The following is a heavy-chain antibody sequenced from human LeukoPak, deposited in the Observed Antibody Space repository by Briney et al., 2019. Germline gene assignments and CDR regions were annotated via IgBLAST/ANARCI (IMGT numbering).Heavy chain of an antibody. D-gene: IGHD6-13*01. J-gene: IGHJ4*02. CDR2: IKKDGSEK. Sequence: GGSLRLSCSPSGFTFSRYWMSWVRQAPGKGLEGVANIKKDGSEKYYVDSVKGRFTISRDNADNSLYLQMNSLRAEDTAVYYCAKAKPNSNSWPSYWGQGTLVTVSS. CDR1: GFTFSRYW. V-gene: IGHV3-7*01. CDR3: AKAKPNSNSWPSY.